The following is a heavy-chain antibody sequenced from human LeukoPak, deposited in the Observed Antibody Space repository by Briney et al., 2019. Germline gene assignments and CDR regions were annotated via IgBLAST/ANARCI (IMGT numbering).Heavy chain of an antibody. Sequence: GGSLRLSCAASGFTVSTNYMSWVRQAPGEGLEWVSLIYSDGNTYYADSVTGGFNISTDNSKNTLYLQMNSLRVEDTAVYYCVREVSTVVPSSYYYFDLWGRGALVTVSS. CDR2: IYSDGNT. D-gene: IGHD4-23*01. J-gene: IGHJ2*01. V-gene: IGHV3-66*01. CDR1: GFTVSTNY. CDR3: VREVSTVVPSSYYYFDL.